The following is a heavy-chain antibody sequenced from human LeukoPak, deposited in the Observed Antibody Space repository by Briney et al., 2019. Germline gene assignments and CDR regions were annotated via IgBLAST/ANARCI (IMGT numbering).Heavy chain of an antibody. D-gene: IGHD5-12*01. CDR3: ARGRRRAATIFDWFDP. V-gene: IGHV4-31*03. CDR1: GGSISSGGYY. CDR2: IYYSGST. J-gene: IGHJ5*02. Sequence: SQTLSLTCTVSGGSISSGGYYWSWIRQHPGKGLEWIGYIYYSGSTYYNPSLKSRVTISVDTSKNQFPLKLSSVTAADTAVYYCARGRRRAATIFDWFDPWGQGTLVTVSS.